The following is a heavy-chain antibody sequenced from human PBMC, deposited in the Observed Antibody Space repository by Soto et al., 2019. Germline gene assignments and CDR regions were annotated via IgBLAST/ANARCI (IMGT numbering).Heavy chain of an antibody. J-gene: IGHJ6*02. CDR2: ISGDASRI. D-gene: IGHD3-10*01. CDR3: ARDRGADWFVMDV. CDR1: GFGFNFFG. Sequence: QVQLVESGGGVVQPGTSLRLSCVASGFGFNFFGIHWVRQAPGKGLEWVAGISGDASRIYYADDLKGRVTISRVNSENTLYLQMSSLRPEDTALYYCARDRGADWFVMDVWGQGTTVTV. V-gene: IGHV3-30*03.